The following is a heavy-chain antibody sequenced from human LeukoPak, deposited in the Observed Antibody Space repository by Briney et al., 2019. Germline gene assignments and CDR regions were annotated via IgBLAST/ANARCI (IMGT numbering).Heavy chain of an antibody. CDR3: AREGGAYCGGDCYPPGAFDI. CDR2: IIPIFGTA. J-gene: IGHJ3*02. CDR1: GGTFSSYA. Sequence: SVKVSCKASGGTFSSYAISWVRQSPGQGLEWMGGIIPIFGTANYAQKFQGRVTITADESTSTAYMELSSLRSEDTAVYYCAREGGAYCGGDCYPPGAFDIWGQGTMVTVSS. V-gene: IGHV1-69*13. D-gene: IGHD2-21*01.